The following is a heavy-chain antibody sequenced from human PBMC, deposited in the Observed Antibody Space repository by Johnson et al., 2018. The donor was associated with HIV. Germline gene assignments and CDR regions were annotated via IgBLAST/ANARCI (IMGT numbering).Heavy chain of an antibody. D-gene: IGHD3-22*01. J-gene: IGHJ3*02. V-gene: IGHV3-30*02. Sequence: QVQLVESGGGVVQPGGSLRLSCVASGFAFSSYGMHWVRQAPGKGLEWVSFIRYDGGNKSYGDSVKGRFTISRDNSKNTLYLQMNSLRAEDTAVYYCAKDMRSLAYYYDSSGYNAFDIWGQGTMVTVSS. CDR2: IRYDGGNK. CDR3: AKDMRSLAYYYDSSGYNAFDI. CDR1: GFAFSSYG.